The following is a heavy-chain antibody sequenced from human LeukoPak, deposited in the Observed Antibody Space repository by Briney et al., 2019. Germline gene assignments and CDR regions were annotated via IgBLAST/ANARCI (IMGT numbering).Heavy chain of an antibody. CDR3: AKTLRYYDSSGYYFDY. V-gene: IGHV3-23*01. Sequence: GGSLRLSCAASGFTFSSYAMSWVRQAPGKGLKWVSAISGSGGSTYYAYSVKGRFTISRDNSKNKMYLKMNRLRAEDTAVHYCAKTLRYYDSSGYYFDYWGQGTLVPVSS. CDR2: ISGSGGST. D-gene: IGHD3-22*01. CDR1: GFTFSSYA. J-gene: IGHJ4*02.